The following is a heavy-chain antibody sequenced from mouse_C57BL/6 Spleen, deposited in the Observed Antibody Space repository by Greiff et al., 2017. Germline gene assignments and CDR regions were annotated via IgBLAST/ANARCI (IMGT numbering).Heavy chain of an antibody. CDR2: ISSGSSTI. D-gene: IGHD6-5*01. V-gene: IGHV5-17*01. J-gene: IGHJ2*01. Sequence: EVMLVESGGGLVKPGGSLKLSCAASGFTFSDYRMHWVRQAPEKGLEWVAYISSGSSTIYYADTVKGRFTISRDNAKNTLFLQMTSLRSEDTAMYYCARTYVYYFGYWGQGTTLTVSS. CDR1: GFTFSDYR. CDR3: ARTYVYYFGY.